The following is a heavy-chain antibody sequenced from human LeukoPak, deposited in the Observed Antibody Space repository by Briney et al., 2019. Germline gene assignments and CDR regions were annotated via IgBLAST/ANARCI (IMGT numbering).Heavy chain of an antibody. CDR2: ISYDGTNR. V-gene: IGHV3-30*18. J-gene: IGHJ6*03. CDR1: RFTFSNYG. Sequence: PGGSLRLSCTASRFTFSNYGMHWVRQAPGKGLEWVAVISYDGTNRYYADSVKGRFTISRDNSRNTLYLQMNSLRVEDTAVYYCAKDQAYCRGGNCYRYFYYMDVWGKGTTVTVSS. D-gene: IGHD2-21*01. CDR3: AKDQAYCRGGNCYRYFYYMDV.